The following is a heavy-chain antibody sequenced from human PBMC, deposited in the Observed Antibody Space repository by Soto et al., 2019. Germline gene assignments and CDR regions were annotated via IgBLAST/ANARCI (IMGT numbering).Heavy chain of an antibody. CDR1: GYTLTELS. CDR3: ATVDSDVVRGYSYGYRWFDP. CDR2: FDPEDGET. D-gene: IGHD5-18*01. J-gene: IGHJ5*02. V-gene: IGHV1-24*01. Sequence: GASVKVSCKVSGYTLTELSMHWVRQAPGKGLEWMGGFDPEDGETIYAQKFQGRVTMTEDTSTDTAYMELSSPRSEDTAVYYCATVDSDVVRGYSYGYRWFDPWGQGTLVTVSS.